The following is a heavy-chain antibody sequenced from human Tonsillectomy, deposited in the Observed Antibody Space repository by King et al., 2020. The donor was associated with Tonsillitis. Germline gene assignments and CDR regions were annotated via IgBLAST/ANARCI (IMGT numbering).Heavy chain of an antibody. CDR2: ITSGSTI. CDR3: ARGINYYDFWSGYPLYFDY. D-gene: IGHD3-3*01. V-gene: IGHV3-11*01. J-gene: IGHJ4*02. CDR1: EFTFSDYS. Sequence: QVQLVQSGGGLVKPGGSLRLSCAASEFTFSDYSMSWIRQAPGKVLEWLSYITSGSTIYYADSVKGRFTISRDNAKNSLYLQMNSLRAEDTAVYYCARGINYYDFWSGYPLYFDYWGQGTLVTVSS.